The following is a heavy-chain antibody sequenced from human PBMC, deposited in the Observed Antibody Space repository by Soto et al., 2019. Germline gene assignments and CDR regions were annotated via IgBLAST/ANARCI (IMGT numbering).Heavy chain of an antibody. D-gene: IGHD1-7*01. Sequence: ASVKVSCTASGYTFTSYAMHWVRQAPGQRLGWMGWINAGNGNTKYSQKFQGRVTITRDTSASTAYMELSSLRSEDTAVYYCATNQLELPQHPWSAPWGQRTLVPVSS. CDR3: ATNQLELPQHPWSAP. CDR1: GYTFTSYA. J-gene: IGHJ5*02. CDR2: INAGNGNT. V-gene: IGHV1-3*01.